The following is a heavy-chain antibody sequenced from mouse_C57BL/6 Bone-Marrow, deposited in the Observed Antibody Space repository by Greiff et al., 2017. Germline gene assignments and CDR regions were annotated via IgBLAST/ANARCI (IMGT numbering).Heavy chain of an antibody. D-gene: IGHD1-1*01. CDR3: TGYYYGSSLWYFDV. J-gene: IGHJ1*03. CDR1: GFNIKDDY. Sequence: EVQLQQSGAELVRPGASVKLSCTASGFNIKDDYMHWVKQRPEQGLEWIGWIDPENGDTEYASKFQGKATITADTSSNTAYLQLSSLTSEDTAVYYCTGYYYGSSLWYFDVWGTGTTVTVSS. V-gene: IGHV14-4*01. CDR2: IDPENGDT.